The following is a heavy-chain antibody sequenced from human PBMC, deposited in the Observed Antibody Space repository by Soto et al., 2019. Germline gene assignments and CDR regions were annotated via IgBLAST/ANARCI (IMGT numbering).Heavy chain of an antibody. D-gene: IGHD4-17*01. CDR1: GGSISSYY. J-gene: IGHJ4*02. Sequence: SETLSLTCTVSGGSISSYYWSWIRQPPGKGLEWIGYIYYSGSTNYNPSLKSRVTISVDTSKNQFSLKLSSVTAAYTAVYYCGRTTYYGDFDYWAREPWSPSPQ. V-gene: IGHV4-59*01. CDR2: IYYSGST. CDR3: GRTTYYGDFDY.